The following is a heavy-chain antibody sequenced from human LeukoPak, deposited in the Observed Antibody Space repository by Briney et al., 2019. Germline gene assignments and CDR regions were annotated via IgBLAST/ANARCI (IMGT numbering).Heavy chain of an antibody. CDR3: ARSNYYASSGYSPFDY. J-gene: IGHJ4*02. D-gene: IGHD3-22*01. Sequence: SETLSLTCTVSGGSISSGDYYWSWIRQPPGKGQEWIGYIYYRGSTYYNPSLKSRVTISVDTSKNQFSLKLSSVTAADTAVYYCARSNYYASSGYSPFDYWGQGTLVTVSS. CDR1: GGSISSGDYY. V-gene: IGHV4-30-4*01. CDR2: IYYRGST.